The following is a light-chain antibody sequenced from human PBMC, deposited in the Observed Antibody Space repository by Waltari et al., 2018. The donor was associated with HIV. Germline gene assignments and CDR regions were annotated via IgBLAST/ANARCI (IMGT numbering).Light chain of an antibody. CDR2: DVT. CDR1: SSDIGGYAF. V-gene: IGLV2-14*03. J-gene: IGLJ2*01. CDR3: SSYRGASTVI. Sequence: QSALTQPASVSGSPGQSLTISCPGTSSDIGGYAFVSWYQQHPGKAPRLIIYDVTNRPSGVSNRFSGSKSANTASLTISGVQSEDEADYYCSSYRGASTVIFGGGTKLTVL.